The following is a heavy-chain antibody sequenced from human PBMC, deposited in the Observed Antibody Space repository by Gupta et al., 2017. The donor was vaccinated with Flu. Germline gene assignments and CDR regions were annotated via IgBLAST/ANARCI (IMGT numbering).Heavy chain of an antibody. CDR1: GCTCSTYR. J-gene: IGHJ3*02. CDR2: VRSAGGTV. V-gene: IGHV3-48*02. Sequence: EVQLVESGGGLVQPGGALRRACAAAGCTCSTYRRNWAGQAPGTGLAWVSYVRSAGGTVYYADSVKGRFTISRDNANNSLSLQMNSLRDEDTAVYYCAREYSSSSGRAFDIWGQGTMVTVSS. D-gene: IGHD6-6*01. CDR3: AREYSSSSGRAFDI.